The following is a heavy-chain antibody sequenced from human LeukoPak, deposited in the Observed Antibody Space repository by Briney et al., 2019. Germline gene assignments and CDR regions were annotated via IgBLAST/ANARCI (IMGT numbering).Heavy chain of an antibody. J-gene: IGHJ4*02. CDR1: GFTFSSYA. V-gene: IGHV3-30*07. D-gene: IGHD5-24*01. CDR2: ISYDGSNK. Sequence: GGSLRLSCAASGFTFSSYAMHWVRQAPGKGLEWVAVISYDGSNKYYAASVKGRFTISRDNSRNTLFLQMNSLRDEDTAIYYCAQDFRQGDGYWDIGQWGQGTLVIVSS. CDR3: AQDFRQGDGYWDIGQ.